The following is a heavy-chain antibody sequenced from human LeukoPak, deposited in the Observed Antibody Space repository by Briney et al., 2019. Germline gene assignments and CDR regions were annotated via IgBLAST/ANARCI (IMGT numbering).Heavy chain of an antibody. D-gene: IGHD3-22*01. CDR2: IYTSGST. CDR3: ATSYYYDSSGYWWNV. J-gene: IGHJ6*04. CDR1: GGSIRSYY. V-gene: IGHV4-4*07. Sequence: SETLSLTCTVSGGSIRSYYWSWIRQPAGKGLEWIGRIYTSGSTNYNPSLKSRVTMSVDTSKNQFSLKLSSVTAADTAVYYCATSYYYDSSGYWWNVWGKGTTVTISS.